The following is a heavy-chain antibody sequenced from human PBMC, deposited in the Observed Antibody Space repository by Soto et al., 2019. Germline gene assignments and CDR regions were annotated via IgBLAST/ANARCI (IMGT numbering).Heavy chain of an antibody. CDR3: ARARYCSGGSCLIDY. Sequence: QVQLVESGGGVVQPGRSLRLSCAASGFTFSSYGMHWVRQAPGKGLEWVAVIWYDGSNKYYADSVKGRFTISRDNSKTTLYLQMNSLRAEDTAVYYCARARYCSGGSCLIDYWGQGTLVTVSS. CDR2: IWYDGSNK. D-gene: IGHD2-15*01. CDR1: GFTFSSYG. V-gene: IGHV3-33*01. J-gene: IGHJ4*02.